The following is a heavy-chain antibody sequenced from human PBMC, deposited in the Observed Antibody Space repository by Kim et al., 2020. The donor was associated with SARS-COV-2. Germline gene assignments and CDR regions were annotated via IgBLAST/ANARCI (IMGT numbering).Heavy chain of an antibody. D-gene: IGHD4-17*01. CDR2: TT. J-gene: IGHJ4*02. CDR3: TTEGYGGYDY. V-gene: IGHV3-15*01. Sequence: TTDYAEPVKDRFTISRDDSKNTLYLKMNSLKTEDTAVYYCTTEGYGGYDYWGQGTLVTVSS.